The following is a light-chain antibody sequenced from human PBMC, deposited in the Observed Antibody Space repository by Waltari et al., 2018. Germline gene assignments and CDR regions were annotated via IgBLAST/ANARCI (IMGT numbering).Light chain of an antibody. CDR1: QSLVYTDGISY. J-gene: IGKJ5*01. CDR2: KVS. CDR3: MQATHWPVT. Sequence: DVELTQSPLSLPVTLGQTASISCRSSQSLVYTDGISYLNWFHQRPGQAPTVLIYKVSNRCSGVPDRFSGIWACTDFTLMISSVEADDVGVYFCMQATHWPVTFGQGTRLE. V-gene: IGKV2-30*01.